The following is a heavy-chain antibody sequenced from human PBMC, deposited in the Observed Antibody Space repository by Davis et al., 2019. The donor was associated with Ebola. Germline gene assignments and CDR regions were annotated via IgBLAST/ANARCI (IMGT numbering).Heavy chain of an antibody. V-gene: IGHV1-18*01. CDR1: GYTFTDYA. J-gene: IGHJ4*02. CDR3: ARAASSLLNDY. Sequence: VKVSCKASGYTFTDYAFTWLRQAPGQGLEWMGWSSTYNGNTNYAQKLQGRVTMTTDTSTNTAHMELRSLTTDDTAVYYCARAASSLLNDYWGQGTLVTVSS. D-gene: IGHD3-10*01. CDR2: SSTYNGNT.